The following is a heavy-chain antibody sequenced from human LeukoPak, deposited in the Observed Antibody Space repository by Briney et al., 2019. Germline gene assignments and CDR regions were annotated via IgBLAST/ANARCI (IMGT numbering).Heavy chain of an antibody. CDR2: ISSSSSTI. V-gene: IGHV3-48*01. CDR3: ARGRDFWSGYSHFDY. Sequence: PGRSLRLSCAASGFTFSSYSMNWVRQAPGKGLEWVSYISSSSSTIYYADSVKGRFTISRDNAKNSLYLQMNSLRAEDTAVYYCARGRDFWSGYSHFDYWGQGTLVTVSS. CDR1: GFTFSSYS. J-gene: IGHJ4*02. D-gene: IGHD3-3*01.